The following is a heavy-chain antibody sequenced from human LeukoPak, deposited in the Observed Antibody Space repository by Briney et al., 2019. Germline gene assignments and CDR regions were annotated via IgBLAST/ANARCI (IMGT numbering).Heavy chain of an antibody. Sequence: HPGGSLRLSCAASGFTFSSYWMHWVRQAPGKGLVWVSRINSDGSSTSYADSVKGRFTISRDNAKNTLYLQMNSLRAEDTAVYYCARGTRVAATPGWSDPWGQGTLVTVSS. CDR3: ARGTRVAATPGWSDP. J-gene: IGHJ5*02. CDR1: GFTFSSYW. V-gene: IGHV3-74*01. CDR2: INSDGSST. D-gene: IGHD2-15*01.